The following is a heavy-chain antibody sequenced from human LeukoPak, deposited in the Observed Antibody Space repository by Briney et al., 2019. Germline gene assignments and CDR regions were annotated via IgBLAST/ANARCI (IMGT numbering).Heavy chain of an antibody. Sequence: SETLSLTCFVSGDSINNYYWNWIRQPPGKGLEWIGYIYYSGSARYNPSLQSRVTMSIGTSKTQFSLKLDSVTAEDTAVYYCARRRRLKNPGGDAFDIWGQGTVVIVSS. CDR3: ARRRRLKNPGGDAFDI. CDR2: IYYSGSA. J-gene: IGHJ3*02. D-gene: IGHD2/OR15-2a*01. V-gene: IGHV4-59*08. CDR1: GDSINNYY.